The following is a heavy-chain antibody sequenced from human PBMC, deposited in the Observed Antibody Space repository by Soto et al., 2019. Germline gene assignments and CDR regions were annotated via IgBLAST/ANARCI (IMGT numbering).Heavy chain of an antibody. CDR2: INAGNGNT. CDR1: GYTFTSYA. D-gene: IGHD2-21*02. J-gene: IGHJ6*02. Sequence: ASVKVSCKASGYTFTSYAMHCVRQAPGQRLEWMGWINAGNGNTKYSQKFQGRVTITRDTSASTAYMELSSLRSEDTAVYYCARDKLLLSADCYPLDVWGQGTTVTVSS. V-gene: IGHV1-3*01. CDR3: ARDKLLLSADCYPLDV.